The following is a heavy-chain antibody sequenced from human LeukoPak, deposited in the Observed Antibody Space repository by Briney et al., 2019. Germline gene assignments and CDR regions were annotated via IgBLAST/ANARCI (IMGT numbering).Heavy chain of an antibody. CDR3: ARADYYGSGSYYFDY. CDR1: GFTVSSNY. V-gene: IGHV3-53*01. CDR2: IYSGGRT. J-gene: IGHJ4*02. Sequence: GGSLRLSCAASGFTVSSNYMSWVRQAPGEGLEWVSVIYSGGRTYYADSVKGRFTISRDNSKNTLYLQMNSLRAEDTAVYYCARADYYGSGSYYFDYWGQGTLVTVSS. D-gene: IGHD3-10*01.